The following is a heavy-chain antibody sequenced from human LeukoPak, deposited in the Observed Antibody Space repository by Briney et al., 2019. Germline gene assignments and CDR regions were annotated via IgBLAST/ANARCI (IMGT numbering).Heavy chain of an antibody. V-gene: IGHV4-39*06. J-gene: IGHJ3*02. Sequence: SETLSLTCTVSGGSISIIRYYWGWIRQPPGKGLEWIGSIYYSGSTYYNPSLKSRVTISVDTSTNQFPLKLRSVTAADTAVFYCARGFGGWHAFDIWGQGTVVTVSS. D-gene: IGHD2-8*01. CDR2: IYYSGST. CDR3: ARGFGGWHAFDI. CDR1: GGSISIIRYY.